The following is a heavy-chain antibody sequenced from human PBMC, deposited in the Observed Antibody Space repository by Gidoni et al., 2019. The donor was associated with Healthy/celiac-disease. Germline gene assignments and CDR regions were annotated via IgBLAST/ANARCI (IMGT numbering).Heavy chain of an antibody. CDR3: ARGLGFGELFQFDY. Sequence: EVQLVESGGGLVQPGGSLRLSCAAPGVTCSSYEMNWVRKAPGKGLEWVSYISSSGSTIYYADSVKGRFTISRDNAKNSLYLQMNSLRAEDTAVYYCARGLGFGELFQFDYWGQGTLVTVSS. V-gene: IGHV3-48*03. CDR2: ISSSGSTI. CDR1: GVTCSSYE. J-gene: IGHJ4*02. D-gene: IGHD3-10*01.